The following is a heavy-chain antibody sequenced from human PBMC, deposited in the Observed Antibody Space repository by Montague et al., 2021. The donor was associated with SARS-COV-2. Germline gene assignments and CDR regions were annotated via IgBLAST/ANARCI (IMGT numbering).Heavy chain of an antibody. CDR2: LNQDESAN. CDR3: ARVYIRGSSPTSGMDV. CDR1: GFTFSSFW. V-gene: IGHV3-7*01. J-gene: IGHJ6*02. Sequence: SLRLSCAASGFTFSSFWMTLVRQAPGKGLEWVANLNQDESANNYXXSLKVRFTISRDNAKNSLYLQLNSLRAEDTALYYCARVYIRGSSPTSGMDVWGQGTTVTVSS. D-gene: IGHD6-13*01.